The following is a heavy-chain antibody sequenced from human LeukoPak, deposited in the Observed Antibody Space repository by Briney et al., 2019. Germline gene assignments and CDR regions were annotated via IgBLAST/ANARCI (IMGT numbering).Heavy chain of an antibody. CDR1: GFTFSDYY. V-gene: IGHV3-11*04. D-gene: IGHD3-3*02. J-gene: IGHJ6*03. CDR3: ARLLATWDYYYMDA. Sequence: GGSLRLSCAASGFTFSDYYMSWIRQAPGKGLEWVSYISSSGSTIYYADSVKGRFTISRDNAKNSLYLQMNSLRDEDTAVYFCARLLATWDYYYMDAWGKGTTVTVSS. CDR2: ISSSGSTI.